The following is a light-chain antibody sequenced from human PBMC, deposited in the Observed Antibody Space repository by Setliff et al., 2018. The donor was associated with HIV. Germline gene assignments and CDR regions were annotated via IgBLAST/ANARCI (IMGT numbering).Light chain of an antibody. Sequence: QSVLAQPASVSGSPGQAITISCTGNNSDIGTYDLVSWYQQHPGRAPKLTIFEVKRRPSGVSNRFSGSKSGNTASLTISGLQAEDEATYFCSSYTGSDTFVVFGTGTKVTVL. CDR3: SSYTGSDTFVV. CDR1: NSDIGTYDL. CDR2: EVK. J-gene: IGLJ1*01. V-gene: IGLV2-23*02.